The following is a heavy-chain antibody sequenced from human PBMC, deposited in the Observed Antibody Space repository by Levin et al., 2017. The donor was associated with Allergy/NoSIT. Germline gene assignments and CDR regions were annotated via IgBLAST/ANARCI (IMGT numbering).Heavy chain of an antibody. V-gene: IGHV3-11*05. CDR3: ARGRVPNDY. CDR1: GFIVSDSY. J-gene: IGHJ4*02. D-gene: IGHD3-10*01. CDR2: ISRGNSYT. Sequence: PGGSLRLSCAASGFIVSDSYMSWIRQAPGKGLECVSYISRGNSYTNYLDSVKGRFTISRDNAKNSLYLQMNSLRAEDTAIYYCARGRVPNDYWGQGTLVTVSS.